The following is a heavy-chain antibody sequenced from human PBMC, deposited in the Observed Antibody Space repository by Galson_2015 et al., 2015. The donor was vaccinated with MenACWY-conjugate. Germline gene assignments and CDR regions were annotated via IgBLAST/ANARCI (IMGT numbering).Heavy chain of an antibody. V-gene: IGHV3-23*01. Sequence: SLRPSCAASGFTFSTYAMSWVRQAPGKGLEWVSGVSGSGESTYYADSVKGRFTISRDNSKNRLYLQMNSLRAEDTAVYYCAKDQVAAAMMGRYGYWGQGTLVTVSS. J-gene: IGHJ4*02. D-gene: IGHD2-21*02. CDR2: VSGSGEST. CDR1: GFTFSTYA. CDR3: AKDQVAAAMMGRYGY.